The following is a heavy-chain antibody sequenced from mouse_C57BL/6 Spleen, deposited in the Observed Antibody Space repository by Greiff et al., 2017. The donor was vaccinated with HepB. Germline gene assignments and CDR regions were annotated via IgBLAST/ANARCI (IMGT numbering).Heavy chain of an antibody. CDR1: GYTFTSYW. J-gene: IGHJ4*01. CDR2: INPSNGGT. CDR3: ARHSSGHYYAMDY. Sequence: QVQLQQPGTDLVKPGASVKLSCKASGYTFTSYWMHWVKQRPGQGLEWIGNINPSNGGTNYNEKFKSKATLTVDKSSITAYMQLSSLTSEDSAVYYCARHSSGHYYAMDYWGQGTSVTVSS. D-gene: IGHD3-2*02. V-gene: IGHV1-53*01.